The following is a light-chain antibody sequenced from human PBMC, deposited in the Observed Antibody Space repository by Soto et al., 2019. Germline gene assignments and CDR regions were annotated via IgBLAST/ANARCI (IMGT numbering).Light chain of an antibody. V-gene: IGKV3-15*01. CDR1: QSVSSY. CDR2: VAS. Sequence: EMVMTQSPATLSVSPGERATLSCRASQSVSSYLARYQQKPGQHPRLLIYVASTRAAGIPARFRGGGSGTDFTLPISSLQAEDFAVYYCQQYKDWPPRFGQGTKVEIK. J-gene: IGKJ1*01. CDR3: QQYKDWPPR.